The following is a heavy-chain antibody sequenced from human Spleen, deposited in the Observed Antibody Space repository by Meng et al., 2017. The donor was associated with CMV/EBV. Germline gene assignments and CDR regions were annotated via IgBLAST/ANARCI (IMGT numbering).Heavy chain of an antibody. CDR3: AKDRGPGRELRGFDS. CDR1: GFTFSRYW. J-gene: IGHJ4*02. CDR2: IKQDGGET. D-gene: IGHD1-26*01. Sequence: GGSLRLSCAASGFTFSRYWMTWVRQAPGKGLEWVANIKQDGGETHYVDSVKGRFTISRDNAKNSLYLQMNSLRAEDTAVYYCAKDRGPGRELRGFDSWGQGTLVTVSS. V-gene: IGHV3-7*03.